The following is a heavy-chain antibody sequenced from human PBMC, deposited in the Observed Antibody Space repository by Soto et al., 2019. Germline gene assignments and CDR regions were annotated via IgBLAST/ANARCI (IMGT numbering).Heavy chain of an antibody. J-gene: IGHJ4*02. D-gene: IGHD5-18*01. CDR2: IWYDGSNK. Sequence: QVQLVESGGGVVQPGKSLRLSCTASGFTFSTYGMHWVRRAPGKGLEWVAVIWYDGSNKYHGDSLKGRFTISRDNSKNTLYLQMNNLRAEDTALYYCGRDGALGDTAVVDSWGQGTLVTVS. CDR3: GRDGALGDTAVVDS. V-gene: IGHV3-33*01. CDR1: GFTFSTYG.